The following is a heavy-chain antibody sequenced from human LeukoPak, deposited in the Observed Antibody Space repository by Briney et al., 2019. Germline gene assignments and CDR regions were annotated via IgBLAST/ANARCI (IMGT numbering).Heavy chain of an antibody. J-gene: IGHJ4*02. CDR2: INPNSGGT. CDR1: GGTFSTYV. CDR3: ARALPSYYDSSAGDY. Sequence: ASVKVSCKASGGTFSTYVISWVRQAPGQGLEWMGWINPNSGGTNYAQKFQGRVTMTRDTSISTAYMGLSRLRSDDTAVYYCARALPSYYDSSAGDYWGQGTLVTVSS. V-gene: IGHV1-2*02. D-gene: IGHD3-22*01.